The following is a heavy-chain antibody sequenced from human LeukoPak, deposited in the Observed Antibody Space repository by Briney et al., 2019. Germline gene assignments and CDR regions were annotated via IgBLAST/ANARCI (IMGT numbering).Heavy chain of an antibody. J-gene: IGHJ3*02. D-gene: IGHD3-10*01. V-gene: IGHV3-7*01. CDR1: GFTFSSYW. CDR2: IKQDGSEK. Sequence: PGGSLRLSCAASGFTFSSYWMSWVRQAPGKGLEWVANIKQDGSEKYYVDSVKGRFTISRDNAKNSLYLQMNSLRAEDTAVYYCAKTYGGPFDAFDIWGQGTMVTVSS. CDR3: AKTYGGPFDAFDI.